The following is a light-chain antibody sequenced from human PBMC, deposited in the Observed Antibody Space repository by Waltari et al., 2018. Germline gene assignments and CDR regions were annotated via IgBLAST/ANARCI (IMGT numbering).Light chain of an antibody. CDR2: DVS. CDR3: NSYTGSSSWV. V-gene: IGLV2-14*01. J-gene: IGLJ3*02. Sequence: QSALTQPASVSGSPGQSITISCYGTSSDIGFYNDVSWYQQHPGKAPKLMIYDVSQRPSGVSGRFSGSKSGNKASLTISWLQAEDEADYYCNSYTGSSSWVFGGGTKVTIL. CDR1: SSDIGFYND.